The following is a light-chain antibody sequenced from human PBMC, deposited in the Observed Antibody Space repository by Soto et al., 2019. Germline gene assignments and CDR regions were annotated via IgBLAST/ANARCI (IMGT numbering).Light chain of an antibody. CDR2: RNN. Sequence: QSVLTQPPSASGTHGLRVTISCSGSSSNIGSNYVYWYQQLPGTAPKLLIYRNNQRPSGVPDRFSGSKSGTSASLAISGLRSEDEADYYCAAWDDSLSGVVFGGGTKLTVL. CDR3: AAWDDSLSGVV. CDR1: SSNIGSNY. V-gene: IGLV1-47*01. J-gene: IGLJ2*01.